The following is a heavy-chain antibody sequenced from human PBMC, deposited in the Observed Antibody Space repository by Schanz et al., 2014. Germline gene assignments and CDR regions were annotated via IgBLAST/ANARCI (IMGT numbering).Heavy chain of an antibody. D-gene: IGHD2-2*02. CDR2: IIPPLRQT. CDR3: ARLDYTSGWQGLDY. J-gene: IGHJ4*02. CDR1: GATFNSYA. Sequence: QVRLVQSGAEVKKPGSSVKVSCKSSGATFNSYAFGWVRQAPGQGFEWGGGIIPPLRQTRYAQKFEERVTITADTSTTTVYMDLASLTSDDTAVYYCARLDYTSGWQGLDYWGQGILVTVSP. V-gene: IGHV1-69*04.